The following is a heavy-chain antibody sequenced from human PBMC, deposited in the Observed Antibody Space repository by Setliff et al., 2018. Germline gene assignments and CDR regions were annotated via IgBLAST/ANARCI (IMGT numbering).Heavy chain of an antibody. V-gene: IGHV3-23*01. Sequence: PGGSLRLSCAASGFTFSSSAMSWVRQAPGKGLEWVSTISGSGGSTYYADSVKGRFTISRDNSKNTLYLQMNSLRAEDTAVYYCAKAYGDSHYYYYYYMDVWGKGTTVTVSS. CDR2: ISGSGGST. CDR1: GFTFSSSA. J-gene: IGHJ6*03. CDR3: AKAYGDSHYYYYYYMDV. D-gene: IGHD4-17*01.